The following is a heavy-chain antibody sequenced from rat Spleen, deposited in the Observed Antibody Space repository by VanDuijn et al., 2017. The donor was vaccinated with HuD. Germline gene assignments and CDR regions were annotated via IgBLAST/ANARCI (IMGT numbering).Heavy chain of an antibody. D-gene: IGHD4-3*01. J-gene: IGHJ3*01. V-gene: IGHV5S10*01. Sequence: EVQLVESGGGLVQPGRSLKLSCAASGFTFSDYNMAWVRQAPKKGLEWVATIIYDGSRTYYRDSVKGRFTISRDNAKSTLYLQMDSLRSEDTATYYCATHNAGCGRFAFWGQGALVTVSA. CDR2: IIYDGSRT. CDR1: GFTFSDYN. CDR3: ATHNAGCGRFAF.